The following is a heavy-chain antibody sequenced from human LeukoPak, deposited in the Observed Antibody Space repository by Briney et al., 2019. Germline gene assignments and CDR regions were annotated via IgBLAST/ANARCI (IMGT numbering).Heavy chain of an antibody. CDR2: IYSTGST. CDR3: AKDLKWDLTDGFDY. Sequence: PSEALSLTCTVSGGSISSYYWSWIRQPPGKGLEWLGYIYSTGSTNYNPSLRSRVTISVDTSKNQFSLRLSSVTAADTAVYYCAKDLKWDLTDGFDYWGQGTLVTVSS. J-gene: IGHJ4*02. CDR1: GGSISSYY. D-gene: IGHD1-26*01. V-gene: IGHV4-59*12.